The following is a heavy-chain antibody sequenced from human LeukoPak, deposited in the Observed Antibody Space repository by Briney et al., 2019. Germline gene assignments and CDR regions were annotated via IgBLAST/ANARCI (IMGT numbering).Heavy chain of an antibody. Sequence: PSETLSLTCTVSGGSISSSSYYWGWIRQPPGKGPEWIGSIYYSGSTNYNPSLKSRVTISVDTSKNQFSLKLSSVTAADTAVYYCARGYCSGGSCYSYYYYNYMDVWGKGTTVTVSS. CDR1: GGSISSSSYY. CDR2: IYYSGST. D-gene: IGHD2-15*01. CDR3: ARGYCSGGSCYSYYYYNYMDV. J-gene: IGHJ6*03. V-gene: IGHV4-39*07.